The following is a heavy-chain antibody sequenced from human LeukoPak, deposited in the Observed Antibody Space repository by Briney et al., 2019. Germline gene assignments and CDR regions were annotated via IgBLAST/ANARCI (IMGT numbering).Heavy chain of an antibody. CDR1: GGTFSSYA. J-gene: IGHJ5*02. CDR2: IIPIFGPA. Sequence: RASVKVSCKASGGTFSSYAISWVRQAPGQGREWMGRIIPIFGPANYAQKFQGRVTITTDESTSTAYMELSSLRSEDTAVYYCARDMEMATTESWGQGTLVTVSS. D-gene: IGHD5-24*01. CDR3: ARDMEMATTES. V-gene: IGHV1-69*05.